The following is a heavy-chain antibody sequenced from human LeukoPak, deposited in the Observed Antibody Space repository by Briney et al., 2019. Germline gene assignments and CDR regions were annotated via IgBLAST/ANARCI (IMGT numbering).Heavy chain of an antibody. CDR3: ASYYYGSGTSFGY. J-gene: IGHJ4*02. CDR1: GFTFSNYW. Sequence: PGGSLRLSCEGSGFTFSNYWMTWVRQAPEKGLEWVANIKPSGSEKHYADSVEGRFTISRDNAKNSLYLQMNSLRAEDTAVYYCASYYYGSGTSFGYWGQGTLVTVSS. CDR2: IKPSGSEK. V-gene: IGHV3-7*01. D-gene: IGHD3-10*01.